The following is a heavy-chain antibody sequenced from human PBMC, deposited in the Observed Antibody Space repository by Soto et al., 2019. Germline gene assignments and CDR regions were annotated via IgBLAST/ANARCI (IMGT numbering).Heavy chain of an antibody. D-gene: IGHD2-15*01. J-gene: IGHJ5*02. CDR3: ARGGIAGHWFDP. Sequence: QVQLQESGPGLVKPSQTLSLTCTVSGDSISNGGFYYSWIRQHPGQGLEWVGYIFHSGSPLSNPSPKSRVTLSADTSKNQLFLKLTSVTAADTAVYYCARGGIAGHWFDPWGQGTLVTVSA. CDR1: GDSISNGGFY. V-gene: IGHV4-31*03. CDR2: IFHSGSP.